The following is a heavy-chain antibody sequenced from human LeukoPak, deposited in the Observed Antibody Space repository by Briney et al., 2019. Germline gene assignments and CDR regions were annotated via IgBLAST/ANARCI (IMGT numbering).Heavy chain of an antibody. J-gene: IGHJ6*03. V-gene: IGHV1-18*01. CDR2: ISAYNGNT. D-gene: IGHD3-10*01. Sequence: ASVKVSCKASGYTFTSYGISWVRQAPGQGLEWMGWISAYNGNTNYAQKLQGRVTMTTDTSTSTAYMELRSLRSDDTAVYYCARDRPMGIDYYYYYMDVWGKGTTVTVSS. CDR3: ARDRPMGIDYYYYYMDV. CDR1: GYTFTSYG.